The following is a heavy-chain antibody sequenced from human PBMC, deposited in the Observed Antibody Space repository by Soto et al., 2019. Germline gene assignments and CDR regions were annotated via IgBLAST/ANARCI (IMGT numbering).Heavy chain of an antibody. CDR2: ISTYNGNT. CDR3: ASDYSYGMFGY. J-gene: IGHJ4*02. Sequence: QVQLVQSGAEVKKPGASVKVSCKASGYNFTSYGISWVRQAPGQGLEWRGWISTYNGNTNPAQKLQGRVTMTTHTSTSIAYMELRSLRSDDTAVDYCASDYSYGMFGYWGQGTLVTVSS. V-gene: IGHV1-18*01. CDR1: GYNFTSYG. D-gene: IGHD5-18*01.